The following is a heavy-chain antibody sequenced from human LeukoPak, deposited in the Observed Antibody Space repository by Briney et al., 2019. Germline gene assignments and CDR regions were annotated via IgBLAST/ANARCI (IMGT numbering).Heavy chain of an antibody. CDR3: ARDPGFDY. CDR1: MFSFNTAW. CDR2: IRHDGGAE. Sequence: GGSLRLSCVVSMFSFNTAWMTWVRQAPGKGLEWVANIRHDGGAESYVDSVKGRFTISRDNAKNSLYLQMNSLRDEDTAVYYCARDPGFDYWGQGTLLTVSS. J-gene: IGHJ4*02. V-gene: IGHV3-7*01.